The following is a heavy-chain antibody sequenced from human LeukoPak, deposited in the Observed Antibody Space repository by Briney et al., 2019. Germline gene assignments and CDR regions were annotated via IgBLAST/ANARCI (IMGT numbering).Heavy chain of an antibody. J-gene: IGHJ3*02. D-gene: IGHD3-10*01. CDR2: IYYSGST. CDR3: ARGSITMVRGAKRSYFDI. V-gene: IGHV4-59*01. Sequence: KTSETLSLTCTVSGGSISSYYWSWIRQPPGKGLEWIGYIYYSGSTNYNPSLKSRVTISVDTSKNQFSLKLSSVTAADTAVYYCARGSITMVRGAKRSYFDIWGQGTMVTVSS. CDR1: GGSISSYY.